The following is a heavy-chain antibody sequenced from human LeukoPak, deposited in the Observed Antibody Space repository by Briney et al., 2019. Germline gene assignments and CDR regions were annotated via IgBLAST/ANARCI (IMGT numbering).Heavy chain of an antibody. J-gene: IGHJ6*02. Sequence: KASETLSPTCAVYGGSFSGYYWSWIRQPPGKGLEWIGEINHSGSTNYNPSLKSRVTISVDTSKNQFSLKLSSVTAADTAVYYCAGYRQLVRYYYGMDVWGQGTTVTVSS. CDR2: INHSGST. V-gene: IGHV4-34*01. CDR3: AGYRQLVRYYYGMDV. D-gene: IGHD6-6*01. CDR1: GGSFSGYY.